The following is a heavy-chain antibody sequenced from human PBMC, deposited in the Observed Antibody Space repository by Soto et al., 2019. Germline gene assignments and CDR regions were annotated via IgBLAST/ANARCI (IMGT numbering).Heavy chain of an antibody. CDR3: ARQGGYDFWSGFRTLYNWFDP. D-gene: IGHD3-3*01. V-gene: IGHV4-59*08. J-gene: IGHJ5*02. CDR2: IYYSGST. Sequence: NPSETLSLTCTVSGGSISSYYWSWIRQPPGKGLEWIGYIYYSGSTNYNPSLKSRVTISVDTSKNQFSLKLSSVTAADTAVYYCARQGGYDFWSGFRTLYNWFDPWGQGTLVTVSS. CDR1: GGSISSYY.